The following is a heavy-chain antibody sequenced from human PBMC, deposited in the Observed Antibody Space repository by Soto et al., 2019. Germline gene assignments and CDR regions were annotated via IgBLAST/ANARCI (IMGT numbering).Heavy chain of an antibody. CDR3: AKDQYCTDTNCYAGF. D-gene: IGHD2-2*01. CDR1: GFAFSSYV. V-gene: IGHV3-23*01. J-gene: IGHJ4*02. CDR2: ITGSGRST. Sequence: EVQLLESGGGFVQPGGSLRLSCAASGFAFSSYVMTWVRQAPGKGLEWVSSITGSGRSTYYADSVKGRFTISRDNSKKTLSLQMNSLRAEDTALYYCAKDQYCTDTNCYAGFWGQGTLVTVSS.